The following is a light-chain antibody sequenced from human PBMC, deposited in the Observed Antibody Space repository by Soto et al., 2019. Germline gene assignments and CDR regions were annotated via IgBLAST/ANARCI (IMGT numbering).Light chain of an antibody. J-gene: IGKJ1*01. CDR2: KAS. V-gene: IGKV1-5*03. CDR3: HQYNSSPWT. Sequence: DIQMTQSPSTVSASVGDRVTIACRASQSISSWLAWYQQKPGKAPKLLIYKASSLKSGVPSRFSGSGSGTEFTLTISSLQPDDFATYYCHQYNSSPWTFGQGTKVEV. CDR1: QSISSW.